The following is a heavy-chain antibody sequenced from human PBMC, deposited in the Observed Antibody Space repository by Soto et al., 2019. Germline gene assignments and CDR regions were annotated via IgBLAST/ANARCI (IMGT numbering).Heavy chain of an antibody. V-gene: IGHV4-39*01. CDR1: GGSISSSSYY. J-gene: IGHJ5*02. CDR2: IYYSGST. D-gene: IGHD3-3*02. Sequence: QLQLQESGPGLVKPSETLSLTCTVSGGSISSSSYYWGWIRQPPGKGLEWIGSIYYSGSTYYNPSLKSRVPIAVDTSKNQFSLKLSSVTAADTAVYYCASPKIAFYNWFDPWGQGTLVTVSS. CDR3: ASPKIAFYNWFDP.